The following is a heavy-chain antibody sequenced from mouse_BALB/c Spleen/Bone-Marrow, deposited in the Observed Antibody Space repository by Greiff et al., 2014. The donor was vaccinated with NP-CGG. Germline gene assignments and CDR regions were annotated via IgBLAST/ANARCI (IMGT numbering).Heavy chain of an antibody. Sequence: EVQLQQSGAELMKPGASVKLSCTASGFNIKDTYMHWVKQRPEQGLEWIGRIDPANVNTKYDPKFQGKATITADTSSNTAYLQLSSLTSEDTAVYYCASYVYGYYFDYWGQGTTLTVSS. CDR2: IDPANVNT. CDR1: GFNIKDTY. CDR3: ASYVYGYYFDY. V-gene: IGHV14-3*02. D-gene: IGHD1-1*01. J-gene: IGHJ2*01.